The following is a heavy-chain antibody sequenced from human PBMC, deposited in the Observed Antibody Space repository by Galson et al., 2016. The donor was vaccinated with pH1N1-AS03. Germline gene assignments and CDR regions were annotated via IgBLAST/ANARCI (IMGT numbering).Heavy chain of an antibody. CDR2: ITWNSDSI. CDR1: GFTFDDYA. CDR3: TALDF. Sequence: LRLSCAASGFTFDDYAMHWVRLAPGKGLEWVSGITWNSDSIGYADSVKGRFTISGDNAQNSPYLQMNSLRSEDTALYYCTALDFWGQGTLVTVAS. J-gene: IGHJ4*02. V-gene: IGHV3-9*01.